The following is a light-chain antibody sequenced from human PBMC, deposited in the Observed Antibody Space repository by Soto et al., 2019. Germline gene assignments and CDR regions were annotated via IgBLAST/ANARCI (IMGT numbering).Light chain of an antibody. V-gene: IGLV2-8*01. CDR3: SSYAGNNWGVV. J-gene: IGLJ2*01. CDR2: EVS. CDR1: SSDVGGYKY. Sequence: QSALTQPPSASGSPGQSVTISCTGTSSDVGGYKYVSWYQQHPGKAPKFMIYEVSKRPSGVPDRFSGSKSGNTASLTVSGLQADDEADYYCSSYAGNNWGVVFGGGTKLTVL.